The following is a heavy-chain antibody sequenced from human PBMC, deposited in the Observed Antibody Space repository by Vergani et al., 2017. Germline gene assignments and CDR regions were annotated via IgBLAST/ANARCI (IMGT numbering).Heavy chain of an antibody. Sequence: EVQLVESGGGLVQPGRSLRLSCTASGFTFGDYAMSWVRQAPGKGLEWVGFIRSKAYGGTTEYAASVKGRFTISRDDSKSIAYLQMNSLKTEDTAVYYCASSTSIGVNWFDPWGQGTLVTVSS. CDR2: IRSKAYGGTT. J-gene: IGHJ5*02. CDR1: GFTFGDYA. D-gene: IGHD3-10*01. CDR3: ASSTSIGVNWFDP. V-gene: IGHV3-49*04.